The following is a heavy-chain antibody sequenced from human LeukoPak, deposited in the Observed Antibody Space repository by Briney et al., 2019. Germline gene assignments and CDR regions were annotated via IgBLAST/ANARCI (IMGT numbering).Heavy chain of an antibody. V-gene: IGHV3-11*04. CDR1: GFTFSDYY. J-gene: IGHJ4*02. CDR3: ARGHPHGWELYLDY. D-gene: IGHD1-26*01. Sequence: PGGSLRLSCAASGFTFSDYYMSWIRQAPGKGLEWVSYISSSGSTQYYADSVKGRFTISRDNAKNSLYLQMNSLRVEDTAVYYCARGHPHGWELYLDYWGQGTLVTVSS. CDR2: ISSSGSTQ.